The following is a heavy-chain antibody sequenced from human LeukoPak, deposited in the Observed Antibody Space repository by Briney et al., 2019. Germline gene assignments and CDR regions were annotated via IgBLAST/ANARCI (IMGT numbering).Heavy chain of an antibody. CDR3: TTDSAPPSGYFDY. D-gene: IGHD1-26*01. CDR1: GVTFSSGW. CDR2: IKSKTDGGTT. Sequence: GGSLILSCAASGVTFSSGWMNWVRQAPGKGLEWVGQIKSKTDGGTTDYAAPVKGRFTISRDDSKNTLFLQMNSLKTAATAVYYCTTDSAPPSGYFDYWGQGTLVTVSS. J-gene: IGHJ4*02. V-gene: IGHV3-15*01.